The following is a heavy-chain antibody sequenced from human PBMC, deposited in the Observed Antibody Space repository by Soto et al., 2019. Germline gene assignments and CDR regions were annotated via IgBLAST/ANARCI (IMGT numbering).Heavy chain of an antibody. CDR3: ARGEVRGAAWDWFDP. Sequence: QVQLVQSGAEVKKPGSSVKVSCKASGGTFSSYAISWVRQAPGQGLEWMGGIIPIFGTANYAQKFQGRVTVTADESTSTAYMALSSLRSEDTAVYYCARGEVRGAAWDWFDPWGQGTMVTVSS. CDR1: GGTFSSYA. V-gene: IGHV1-69*01. J-gene: IGHJ5*02. CDR2: IIPIFGTA. D-gene: IGHD3-10*01.